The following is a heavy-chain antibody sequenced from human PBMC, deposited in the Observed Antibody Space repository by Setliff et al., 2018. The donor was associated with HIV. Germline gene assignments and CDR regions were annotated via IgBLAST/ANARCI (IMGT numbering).Heavy chain of an antibody. J-gene: IGHJ4*02. D-gene: IGHD4-17*01. CDR3: ASRRYGDSPEY. CDR2: ISSSSSNM. Sequence: GGSLRLSCAASGFTVSSKYMSWVRQAPGKGLEWVSSISSSSSNMYYADSVKGRFTISRDNAKNSLYLQMNSLRAEDTAAYYCASRRYGDSPEYWGQGTQVTVSS. V-gene: IGHV3-21*01. CDR1: GFTVSSKY.